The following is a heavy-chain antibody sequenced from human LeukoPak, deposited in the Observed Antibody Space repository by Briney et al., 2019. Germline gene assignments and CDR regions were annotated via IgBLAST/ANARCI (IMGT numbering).Heavy chain of an antibody. D-gene: IGHD3-22*01. J-gene: IGHJ4*02. V-gene: IGHV3-30*02. CDR3: AKEEVTMIVVPFDY. CDR2: IRYDGSNK. CDR1: GFTFSSYG. Sequence: GGSLRPSCAASGFTFSSYGMHWVRQAPGKGLEWVAFIRYDGSNKYYADSVKGRFTISRDNSKNTLYLQMNSLRAEDTAVYYCAKEEVTMIVVPFDYWGQGTLVTVSS.